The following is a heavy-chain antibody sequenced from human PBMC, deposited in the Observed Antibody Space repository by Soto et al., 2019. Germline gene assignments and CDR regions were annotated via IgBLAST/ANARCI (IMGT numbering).Heavy chain of an antibody. D-gene: IGHD3-22*01. CDR3: ARDNGIENYYDSSGYWYYFDY. V-gene: IGHV4-31*03. Sequence: SETLSLTCTVSGGSISSGGYYWSWIRQHPGKGLEWFGYIYYSGSTYYNPSLKSRVTISVDTSKNQFSLKLSAVTAADTAVYYCARDNGIENYYDSSGYWYYFDYYGQDPLVTFSS. CDR1: GGSISSGGYY. J-gene: IGHJ4*02. CDR2: IYYSGST.